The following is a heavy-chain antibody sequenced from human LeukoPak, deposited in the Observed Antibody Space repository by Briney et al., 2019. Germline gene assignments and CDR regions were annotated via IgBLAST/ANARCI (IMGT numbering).Heavy chain of an antibody. CDR2: IRSKANTYAT. D-gene: IGHD4-23*01. J-gene: IGHJ4*02. CDR3: TSLDYGDNSQFDY. CDR1: GFTFSNAW. V-gene: IGHV3-73*01. Sequence: GRSLRLSCAASGFTFSNAWMSWVRQASGKGLEWVGRIRSKANTYATAYGASVKGRFTISRDDSKNTAYLQMNSLKTEDTAVYYCTSLDYGDNSQFDYWGQGTLVTVSS.